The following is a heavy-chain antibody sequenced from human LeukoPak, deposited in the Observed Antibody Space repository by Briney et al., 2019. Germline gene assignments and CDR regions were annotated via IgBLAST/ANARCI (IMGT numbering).Heavy chain of an antibody. Sequence: SETLSLTCAVYGGSFSGYYWSWIRQPPGKGLEWIGRIYTSGSTNYNPSLKSRVTMSVDTSKNQFSLKLSSVTAADTAVYYCARSPYCSSTSCYAVGYYYYYMDVWGKGTTVTISS. D-gene: IGHD2-2*01. CDR2: IYTSGST. CDR3: ARSPYCSSTSCYAVGYYYYYMDV. CDR1: GGSFSGYY. J-gene: IGHJ6*03. V-gene: IGHV4-59*10.